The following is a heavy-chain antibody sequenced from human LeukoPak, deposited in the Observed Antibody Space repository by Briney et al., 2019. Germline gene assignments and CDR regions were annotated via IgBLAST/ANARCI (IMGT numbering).Heavy chain of an antibody. V-gene: IGHV4-30-4*01. Sequence: SETLSLTCTVSGASISSDYYSWSWIRQPPGKGLEWIGYIYYNGSTSYNPSPKSRLTISIDTSKSQFSLKLSSVTAADTAVYYCAIKRGQGLDYWGQGTLVTVSS. CDR3: AIKRGQGLDY. D-gene: IGHD3-16*01. CDR1: GASISSDYYS. J-gene: IGHJ4*02. CDR2: IYYNGST.